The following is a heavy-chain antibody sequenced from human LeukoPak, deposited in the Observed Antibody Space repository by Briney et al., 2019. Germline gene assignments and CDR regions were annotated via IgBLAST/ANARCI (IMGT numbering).Heavy chain of an antibody. V-gene: IGHV3-74*01. D-gene: IGHD2-2*01. CDR3: ARASGYCSSTSCTYYYGMDV. CDR1: GFTFGRYS. Sequence: PGGSLRLSCAASGFTFGRYSMNWVRQAPGKGLVWVSRINSDGSSTSYADSVKGRFTISGDNAKNTLYLQMNSLRAEDTAVYYCARASGYCSSTSCTYYYGMDVWGQGTTVTVSS. J-gene: IGHJ6*02. CDR2: INSDGSST.